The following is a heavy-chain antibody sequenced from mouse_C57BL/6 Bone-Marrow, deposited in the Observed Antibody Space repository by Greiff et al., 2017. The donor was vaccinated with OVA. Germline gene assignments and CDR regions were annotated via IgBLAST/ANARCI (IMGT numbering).Heavy chain of an antibody. CDR3: ARDRGVVAHGYFDV. V-gene: IGHV5-16*01. CDR1: GFTFSDYY. D-gene: IGHD1-1*01. J-gene: IGHJ1*03. Sequence: EVKVVESEGGLVQPGSSMKLSCTASGFTFSDYYMAWVRQVPEKGLEWVANINYDGSSTYYLASLKSRFIISRDNAKNILYLQMRSLKSEDTATDYCARDRGVVAHGYFDVWGTGTTVTVSS. CDR2: INYDGSST.